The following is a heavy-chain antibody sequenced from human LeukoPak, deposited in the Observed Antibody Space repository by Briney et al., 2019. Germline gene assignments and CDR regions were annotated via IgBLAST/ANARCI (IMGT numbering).Heavy chain of an antibody. CDR3: ARYCGGDCYENWFDP. J-gene: IGHJ5*02. CDR1: GGTFSSYA. CDR2: IIPIFGTA. D-gene: IGHD2-21*02. Sequence: ASVKVSCKASGGTFSSYAISWVRQAPGQGLEWMGGIIPIFGTANYAQKFQGRVTITTDESTSTAYMELSSLRSEDTAVYYCARYCGGDCYENWFDPWGQGTLVTVSS. V-gene: IGHV1-69*05.